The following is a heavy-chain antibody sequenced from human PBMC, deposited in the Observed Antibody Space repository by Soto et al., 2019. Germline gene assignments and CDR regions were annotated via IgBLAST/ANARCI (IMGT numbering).Heavy chain of an antibody. J-gene: IGHJ4*02. CDR2: IKSKTDGGTT. CDR3: TTDYDILTGYYTGLDFDY. CDR1: GFTFSNAW. D-gene: IGHD3-9*01. V-gene: IGHV3-15*01. Sequence: EVQLVESGGGLVKPWGSLRLSCAASGFTFSNAWMSWVRQAPGKGLEWVGRIKSKTDGGTTDYAAPVKGRFTISRDDSKNTLYLQMNSLKTEDTAVYYCTTDYDILTGYYTGLDFDYWGQGTLVTVSS.